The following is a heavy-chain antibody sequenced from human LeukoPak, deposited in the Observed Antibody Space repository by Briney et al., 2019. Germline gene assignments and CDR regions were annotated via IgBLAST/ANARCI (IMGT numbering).Heavy chain of an antibody. CDR3: ASDY. CDR2: ISVSGADT. J-gene: IGHJ4*02. CDR1: GFTFSNYA. V-gene: IGHV3-23*01. Sequence: PGGSLRLSCAASGFTFSNYAMTWVRQAPGKGLEWVSTISVSGADTFYADSVKGRLTISRDNSKNTLFLQMNSLTVDDTAVYFCASDYWGQGALVTVSS.